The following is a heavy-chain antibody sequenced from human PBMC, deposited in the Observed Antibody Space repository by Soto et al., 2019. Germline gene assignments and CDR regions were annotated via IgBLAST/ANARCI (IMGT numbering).Heavy chain of an antibody. V-gene: IGHV1-69*13. CDR1: GGTFSSYA. J-gene: IGHJ4*02. Sequence: ASVKVSCKASGGTFSSYAISWVRQAPGQGLEWMGGIIPIFGTANYAQKFQGRVTITADESTSTAYMELSSLRSEDTAVYYCARDSVPAPRFGRLAAAANFDYWGQGTLVTVSS. CDR2: IIPIFGTA. CDR3: ARDSVPAPRFGRLAAAANFDY. D-gene: IGHD6-13*01.